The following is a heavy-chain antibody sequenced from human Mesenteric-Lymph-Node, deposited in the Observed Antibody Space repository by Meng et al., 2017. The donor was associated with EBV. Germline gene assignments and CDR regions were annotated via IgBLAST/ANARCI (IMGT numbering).Heavy chain of an antibody. CDR1: GYTFINYD. D-gene: IGHD2-8*01. CDR3: ARGPYNNGSDY. J-gene: IGHJ4*02. CDR2: MNPNSGNT. V-gene: IGHV1-8*01. Sequence: QVQLVRSGAEVRKPGASVKVSCKASGYTFINYDITWVRQATGQGLEWMGWMNPNSGNTGYIQKFQGRVTMTRDTSTNTAYMELSSLTSEDTAIYFCARGPYNNGSDYWGQGTLVTVSS.